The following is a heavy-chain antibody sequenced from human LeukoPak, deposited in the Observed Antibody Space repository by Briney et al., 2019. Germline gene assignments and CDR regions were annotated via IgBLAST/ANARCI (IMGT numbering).Heavy chain of an antibody. D-gene: IGHD3-22*01. J-gene: IGHJ4*02. Sequence: GGSLRLSCAASGFSFSSYAMSWVRQAPGKGLEWVSVIGGSGGNTYYADSVRGRFTISRDNSKNTLFMQMNSLRAEDTAVYYCAKDFYDSSGSRYDYWGQGTLVTVSS. CDR3: AKDFYDSSGSRYDY. CDR2: IGGSGGNT. CDR1: GFSFSSYA. V-gene: IGHV3-23*01.